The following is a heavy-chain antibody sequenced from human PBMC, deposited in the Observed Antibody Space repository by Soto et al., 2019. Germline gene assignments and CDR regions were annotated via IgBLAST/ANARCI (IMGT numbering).Heavy chain of an antibody. V-gene: IGHV1-18*01. CDR1: GYTFTSCG. Sequence: GASVKVSCKASGYTFTSCGISWVRQAPGQGLEWMGWISAYNGNTNYAQKLQGRVTMTTDTSTSTAYMELRSLRSDDTAVYYCARDLGGDYVYAFDIWGQGTMVTVSS. J-gene: IGHJ3*02. CDR3: ARDLGGDYVYAFDI. CDR2: ISAYNGNT. D-gene: IGHD4-17*01.